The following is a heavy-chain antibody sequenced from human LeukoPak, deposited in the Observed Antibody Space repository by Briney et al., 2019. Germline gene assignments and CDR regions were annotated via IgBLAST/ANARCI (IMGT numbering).Heavy chain of an antibody. D-gene: IGHD2-21*01. CDR3: ARSGILWWIFDY. V-gene: IGHV4-59*12. CDR1: GGSISSYY. Sequence: SETLSLTCTVSGGSISSYYWSWIRQPPGKGLEWIGYIYYSGSTNYNPSLKSRVTISVDTSKNQFSLQLNSVTPEDTAVYYCARSGILWWIFDYWGQGTLVTVSS. J-gene: IGHJ4*02. CDR2: IYYSGST.